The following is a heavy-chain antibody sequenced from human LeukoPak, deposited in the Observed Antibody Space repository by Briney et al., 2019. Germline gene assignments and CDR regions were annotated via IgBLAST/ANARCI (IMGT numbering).Heavy chain of an antibody. D-gene: IGHD5-18*01. J-gene: IGHJ4*02. Sequence: PGGSLRLSCAASGFTFSRSWMTWVRQAPGKGLEWVANTKQDGREKYCADSVKGRFTISRDNAKKSLYLQMNSLRAEDTAVYYCARVDAVMVVYHFDYWGQGTLVTVSS. CDR1: GFTFSRSW. V-gene: IGHV3-7*01. CDR3: ARVDAVMVVYHFDY. CDR2: TKQDGREK.